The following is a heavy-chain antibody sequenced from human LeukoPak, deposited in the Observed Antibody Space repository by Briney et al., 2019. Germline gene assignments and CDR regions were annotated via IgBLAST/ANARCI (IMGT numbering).Heavy chain of an antibody. D-gene: IGHD5-12*01. Sequence: WGSLRLSCAASGFTFSSYWMSWVRQAPGEGLEWVANIKQDGSEKYYVDSVKGRFTISRDNAKNSLYLQMNSLRAEDTAVYYCARESVATITDQSFLFDYWGQGTLVTVSS. J-gene: IGHJ4*02. CDR2: IKQDGSEK. CDR1: GFTFSSYW. V-gene: IGHV3-7*01. CDR3: ARESVATITDQSFLFDY.